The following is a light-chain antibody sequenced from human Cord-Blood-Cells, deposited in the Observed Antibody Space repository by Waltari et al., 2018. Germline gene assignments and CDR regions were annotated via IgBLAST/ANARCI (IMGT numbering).Light chain of an antibody. Sequence: QSALTQPASVSGSPGQSITISCTGTSSDVGGYNYVSWYQQHPGKAPKLMIYEVSNRPSWVSNRFSGSKSGNTDSLTISGLQAEDEADYYCSSYTSSSTLVFGGGTKLTVL. CDR3: SSYTSSSTLV. V-gene: IGLV2-14*01. CDR1: SSDVGGYNY. CDR2: EVS. J-gene: IGLJ3*02.